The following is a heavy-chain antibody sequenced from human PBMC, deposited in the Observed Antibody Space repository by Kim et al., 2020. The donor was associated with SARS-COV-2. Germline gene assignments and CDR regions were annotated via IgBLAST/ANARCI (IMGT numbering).Heavy chain of an antibody. CDR3: ARQLGYGSGVKIDY. V-gene: IGHV4-61*07. J-gene: IGHJ4*02. Sequence: NPSLKSRVTISVDTSKNQFSLKLSSVTAADTAVYYCARQLGYGSGVKIDYWGQGTLVTVSS. D-gene: IGHD3-10*01.